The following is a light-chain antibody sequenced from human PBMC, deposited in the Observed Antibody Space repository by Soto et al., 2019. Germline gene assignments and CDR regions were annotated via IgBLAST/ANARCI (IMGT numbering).Light chain of an antibody. CDR3: GAWDSSLTNVI. J-gene: IGLJ2*01. V-gene: IGLV1-51*02. CDR2: ENN. Sequence: QAVVTQPPSVSAAPGQKVTISCSGSSSNIDNNYVSWYQQLPGTAPKLLIYENNKRPSGIPDRFSGSKSGTSATLGITGLQTGDEADYYCGAWDSSLTNVIFGGGTKLTVL. CDR1: SSNIDNNY.